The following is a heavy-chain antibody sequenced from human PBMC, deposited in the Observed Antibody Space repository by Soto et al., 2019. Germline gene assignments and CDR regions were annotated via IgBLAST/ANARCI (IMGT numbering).Heavy chain of an antibody. CDR1: GGTFNPFP. J-gene: IGHJ4*02. CDR3: AREGQDMATVRFDY. D-gene: IGHD4-4*01. V-gene: IGHV1-69*06. CDR2: IFPIFGTT. Sequence: ASVKVSCKASGGTFNPFPVSWVRQAPGQGLEWMGGIFPIFGTTNYAQNLQDRLTITADTSTSTVYMELNSLTSADTAVYFCAREGQDMATVRFDYWGQGTLVTVSS.